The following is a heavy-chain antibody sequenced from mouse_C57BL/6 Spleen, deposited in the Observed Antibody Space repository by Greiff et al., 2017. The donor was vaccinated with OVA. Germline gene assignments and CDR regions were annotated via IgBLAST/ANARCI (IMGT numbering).Heavy chain of an antibody. D-gene: IGHD3-2*01. V-gene: IGHV7-3*01. CDR2: IRNKANGYTT. J-gene: IGHJ4*01. CDR1: GFTFTDYY. Sequence: EVQGVESGGGLVQPGGSLSLSCAASGFTFTDYYMSWVRQPPGKALEWLGFIRNKANGYTTEYSASVKGRFTISRDNSQSILYLQMNALRAEDSATYYCARGLDSSGAMDYWGQGTSVTVSS. CDR3: ARGLDSSGAMDY.